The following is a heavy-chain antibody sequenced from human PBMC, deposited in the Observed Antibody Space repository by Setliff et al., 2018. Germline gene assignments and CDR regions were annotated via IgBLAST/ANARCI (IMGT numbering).Heavy chain of an antibody. Sequence: PSETLSLTCTVSGASIGSGRHYWSWIRQPAGRGLEWIGRIYTSGTTNYSPSLKSRVSISSDTSKNVISLKLNSVTAADTAVYFCAREYVVISFVRNTHSHYGMDVWGQGTTVTVSS. CDR1: GASIGSGRHY. V-gene: IGHV4-61*02. J-gene: IGHJ6*02. CDR3: AREYVVISFVRNTHSHYGMDV. D-gene: IGHD2-21*01. CDR2: IYTSGTT.